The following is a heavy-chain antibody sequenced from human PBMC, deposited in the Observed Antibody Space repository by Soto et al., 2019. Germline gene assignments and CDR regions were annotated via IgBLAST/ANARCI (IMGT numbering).Heavy chain of an antibody. D-gene: IGHD1-26*01. J-gene: IGHJ6*02. CDR2: IGGSGGST. V-gene: IGHV3-23*01. CDR1: GFTFSGYA. CDR3: AKDVVRSYYGAIYYGMDV. Sequence: GGSLRLSCATSGFTFSGYAMTWVRQAPGKGLEWVSGIGGSGGSTYYADSVKGRFTISRDNSKNTLYLQMNSLRAEDTAVYYCAKDVVRSYYGAIYYGMDVWGLGTTVTVSS.